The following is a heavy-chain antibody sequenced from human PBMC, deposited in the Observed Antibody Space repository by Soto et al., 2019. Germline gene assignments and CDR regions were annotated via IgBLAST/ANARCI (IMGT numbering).Heavy chain of an antibody. CDR3: ARANDFFTYHNWFDP. CDR2: IYYSGST. J-gene: IGHJ5*02. Sequence: QVQLQESGPGLVKPSQTLSLTCTVSGGSISSGDYYWSWIRQPPGKGLEWIGYIYYSGSTYYNPSLKSRVTLSVDTSKNQFSLKLSSVTAADTAVYYCARANDFFTYHNWFDPWGQGTLVTVSS. V-gene: IGHV4-30-4*01. CDR1: GGSISSGDYY. D-gene: IGHD3-3*01.